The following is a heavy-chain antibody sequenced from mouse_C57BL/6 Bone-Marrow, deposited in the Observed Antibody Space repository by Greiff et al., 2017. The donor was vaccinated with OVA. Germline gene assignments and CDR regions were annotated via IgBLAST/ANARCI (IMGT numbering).Heavy chain of an antibody. CDR2: ISSGGSYT. V-gene: IGHV5-6*01. D-gene: IGHD1-1*01. Sequence: DVQLQESGGDLVKPGGSLKLSCAASGFTFSSYGMSWVRQTPDKRLEWVATISSGGSYTYYPDSVKGRFTISRDNAKNTLYLQMSSLKSEDTAMYYCASPLRDYAMDYWGQGTSVTVSS. CDR3: ASPLRDYAMDY. CDR1: GFTFSSYG. J-gene: IGHJ4*01.